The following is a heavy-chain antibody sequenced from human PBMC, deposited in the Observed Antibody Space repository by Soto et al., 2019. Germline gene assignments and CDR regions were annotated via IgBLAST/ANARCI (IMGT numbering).Heavy chain of an antibody. CDR1: GYRFTNYW. V-gene: IGHV5-51*01. Sequence: GESLKISCQGSGYRFTNYWIGWVRQMPGKGLEWMGIISPGDSDTRYSPSFQGQVTISVDKSIGTAYVQWSSLEASDTAIYYCARLGIPGSVLYGMDVWGQGTTVTVSS. CDR2: ISPGDSDT. J-gene: IGHJ6*02. D-gene: IGHD3-10*01. CDR3: ARLGIPGSVLYGMDV.